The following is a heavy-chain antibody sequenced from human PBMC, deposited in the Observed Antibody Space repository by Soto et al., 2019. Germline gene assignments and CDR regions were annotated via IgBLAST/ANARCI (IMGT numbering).Heavy chain of an antibody. CDR1: GGSISSGGYY. CDR2: IYYRGST. D-gene: IGHD4-17*01. J-gene: IGHJ4*02. CDR3: ARVEDYGDYHLDY. Sequence: SETLPLTGTVSGGSISSGGYYWSWIRQHPGKGLEWIGYIYYRGSTYYNPSLKSRVTISVDTSKNQFSLKLSSVTAADTAVYYCARVEDYGDYHLDYWGQGTLVTSPQ. V-gene: IGHV4-31*03.